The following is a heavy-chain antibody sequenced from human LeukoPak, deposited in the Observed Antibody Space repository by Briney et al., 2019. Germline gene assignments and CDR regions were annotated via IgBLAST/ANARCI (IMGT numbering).Heavy chain of an antibody. V-gene: IGHV1-18*01. CDR1: GYTFTSYG. D-gene: IGHD3-10*02. CDR3: ATYPVQGVITPNLFDP. CDR2: ISAYNGNT. Sequence: ASVTVSCKASGYTFTSYGISWVRQAPGQGLEWMGWISAYNGNTHSAQTLQGRVIMTTDTSPRTAYMELRSLISDDTAVYYCATYPVQGVITPNLFDPWGQGTLVPVST. J-gene: IGHJ5*02.